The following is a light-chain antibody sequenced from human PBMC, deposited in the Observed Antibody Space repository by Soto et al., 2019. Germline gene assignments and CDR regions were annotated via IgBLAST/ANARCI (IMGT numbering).Light chain of an antibody. J-gene: IGKJ2*01. Sequence: DIQMTQSPSSLSASVGDRVTITCRASQSISNYLNWYQQKPGKAPKLLIYAASSLQSGVPSRFSGSGSGTDFTLTITSLQPEDFATYRCQHSYSAPFTFGQGKKLEIK. CDR1: QSISNY. CDR3: QHSYSAPFT. V-gene: IGKV1-39*01. CDR2: AAS.